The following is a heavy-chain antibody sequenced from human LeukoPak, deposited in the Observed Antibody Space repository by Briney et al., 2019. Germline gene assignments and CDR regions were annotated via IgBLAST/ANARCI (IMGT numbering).Heavy chain of an antibody. V-gene: IGHV4-4*07. CDR1: GGSISSYY. Sequence: SETLSLTCTVSGGSISSYYWSWIRQPAGKGLEWIGRIYTSGSTNYNPSLKSRVTMSVDTSKNQFSLKLSSVTAADTAVYYYAREGQLWSTNDYWGQGTLVTVSS. CDR3: AREGQLWSTNDY. D-gene: IGHD5-18*01. J-gene: IGHJ4*02. CDR2: IYTSGST.